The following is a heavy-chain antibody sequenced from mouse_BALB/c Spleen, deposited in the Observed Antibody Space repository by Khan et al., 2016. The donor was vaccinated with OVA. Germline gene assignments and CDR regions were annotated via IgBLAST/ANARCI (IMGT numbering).Heavy chain of an antibody. D-gene: IGHD6-1*01. Sequence: EVELVESGEGLVQPARSRKLSCAVSGFTISSLGMHWVRPAPEKGLEWVAYISSGSSTIYYADTVKGRFTISRDNPKNTLVIQMTRLRSQDTATCCCACGIGPLLDCWVHGTTLTGSS. J-gene: IGHJ2*01. CDR1: GFTISSLG. CDR2: ISSGSSTI. CDR3: ACGIGPLLDC. V-gene: IGHV5-17*02.